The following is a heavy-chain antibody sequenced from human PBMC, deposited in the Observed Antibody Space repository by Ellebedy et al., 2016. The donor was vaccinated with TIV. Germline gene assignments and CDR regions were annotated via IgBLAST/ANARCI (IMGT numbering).Heavy chain of an antibody. CDR1: GYIFTGFY. Sequence: ASVKVSCKASGYIFTGFYMHWVRQAPGQGLEWMGWINPNTGSTKYAQKFQGWVTMTRDTSISTAYMELSRIKSDDTGVYYCASGGGSNPAREFDYWGQGTLVTVSS. J-gene: IGHJ4*02. CDR3: ASGGGSNPAREFDY. D-gene: IGHD3-16*01. CDR2: INPNTGST. V-gene: IGHV1-2*04.